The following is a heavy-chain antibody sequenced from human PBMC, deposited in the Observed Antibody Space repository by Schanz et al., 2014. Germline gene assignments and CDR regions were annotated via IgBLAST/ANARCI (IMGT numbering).Heavy chain of an antibody. J-gene: IGHJ4*02. CDR3: VREGSTTPVAGLRSFDWLGRFDY. V-gene: IGHV3-72*01. D-gene: IGHD3-9*01. CDR1: GFSFSDHA. CDR2: VRKKEFSDDTE. Sequence: EVELVESGGGLVQPGGSLRLSCAAFGFSFSDHAMDWVRQAAGQGLEWGGRVRKKEFSDDTEEYAASVRGRFTISRDDSKNVVNRQMNGLKTEDTAMYYCVREGSTTPVAGLRSFDWLGRFDYWGQGALVTVSS.